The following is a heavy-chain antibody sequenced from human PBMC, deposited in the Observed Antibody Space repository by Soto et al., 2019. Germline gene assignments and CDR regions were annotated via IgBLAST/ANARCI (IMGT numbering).Heavy chain of an antibody. CDR3: ARWFTYGNFDYFDY. D-gene: IGHD3-10*01. CDR1: GFTFSSYC. J-gene: IGHJ4*02. V-gene: IGHV3-74*01. CDR2: INADGSST. Sequence: EVQLVESGGGLVQTGGSLRLSCAASGFTFSSYCMHWFRQAPGKGLVWVARINADGSSTTYADSVKGRFTISRDNAKNTLSLQVSGLRAEDTAVYYCARWFTYGNFDYFDYWGQGTQVTVSS.